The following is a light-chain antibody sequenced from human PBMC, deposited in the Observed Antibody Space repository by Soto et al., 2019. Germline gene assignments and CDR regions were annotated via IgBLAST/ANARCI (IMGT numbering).Light chain of an antibody. CDR1: QSINSW. CDR3: QQYKSYWT. Sequence: DIQICHSPSTLSASVEDRVTITCRASQSINSWLAWYQQKPGKAPEPLIHDASSLESGVPSRFSGSGSGTEFTLTISSLQPDDFATYHCQQYKSYWTFGQGTKVDIK. CDR2: DAS. V-gene: IGKV1-5*01. J-gene: IGKJ1*01.